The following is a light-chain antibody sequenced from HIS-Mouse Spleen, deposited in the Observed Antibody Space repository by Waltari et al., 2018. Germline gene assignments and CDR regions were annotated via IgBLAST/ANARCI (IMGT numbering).Light chain of an antibody. V-gene: IGLV1-51*01. CDR2: DKN. J-gene: IGLJ3*02. CDR1: SSNIGNNY. CDR3: GTWDSSLSAWV. Sequence: QSVLTQPPSVSAAPGQKVTISCSGSSSNIGNNYVSWYQQLPGTAPQLLIYDKNKRPSGIPDRLSGATSGTSATLGINGLQTGDEADYYCGTWDSSLSAWVFGGGTKLTVL.